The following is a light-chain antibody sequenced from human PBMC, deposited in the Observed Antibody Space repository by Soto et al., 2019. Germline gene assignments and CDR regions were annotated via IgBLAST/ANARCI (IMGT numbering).Light chain of an antibody. CDR3: HQRQSWPRT. CDR2: GAS. J-gene: IGKJ1*01. Sequence: DIIMTQSPATVSVSPGERVTLSCRTSHSVNSHVAWYQQKPGQAPRLLLYGASIRAAGTPARFSASGTGTDFTLTISDVQPEDFAVYYCHQRQSWPRTFGQGTKVDIK. CDR1: HSVNSH. V-gene: IGKV3D-15*03.